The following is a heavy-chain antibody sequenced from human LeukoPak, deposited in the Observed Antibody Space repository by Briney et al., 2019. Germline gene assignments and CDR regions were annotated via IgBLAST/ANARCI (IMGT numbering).Heavy chain of an antibody. CDR1: GYTFTGYY. CDR3: AKDEPGYCSSPSCPDGSADY. V-gene: IGHV1-2*06. Sequence: ASVKVSCKASGYTFTGYYMHWVRQAPGQGLEWMGRINPNSGGTNYAQKLQGRVTMTRDTSISTAYIELSRLRSDDTAVYYCAKDEPGYCSSPSCPDGSADYWGQGTLVTVSS. J-gene: IGHJ4*02. CDR2: INPNSGGT. D-gene: IGHD2-2*01.